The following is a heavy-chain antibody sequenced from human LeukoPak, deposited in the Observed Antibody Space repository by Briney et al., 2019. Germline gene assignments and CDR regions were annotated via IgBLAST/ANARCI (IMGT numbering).Heavy chain of an antibody. Sequence: SETLSLTCTVSGGSISSSSYYWGWIRQPPGKGLEWIGEINHSGNTNYNSSLKSRVTISLDTSKNQFSLKLSSVTAADTAVYYCARRKVPAEIEYDSRQNWFDPWGQGTLVTVSS. CDR3: ARRKVPAEIEYDSRQNWFDP. D-gene: IGHD2-2*01. V-gene: IGHV4-39*07. CDR1: GGSISSSSYY. CDR2: INHSGNT. J-gene: IGHJ5*02.